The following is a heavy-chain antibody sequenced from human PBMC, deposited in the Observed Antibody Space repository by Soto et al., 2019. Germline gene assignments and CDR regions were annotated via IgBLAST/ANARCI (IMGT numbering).Heavy chain of an antibody. J-gene: IGHJ5*02. CDR2: INHSGST. V-gene: IGHV4-34*01. Sequence: SETLSLTCAVYGGSFSGYYWSWIRQPPGKGLEWIGEINHSGSTNYNPSLKSRGTISVDTAKNQFSLKLSSGTAADTDVYYCARGKKRYCSSTSCDAGGNWFDPWGQGTLVTISS. D-gene: IGHD2-2*01. CDR1: GGSFSGYY. CDR3: ARGKKRYCSSTSCDAGGNWFDP.